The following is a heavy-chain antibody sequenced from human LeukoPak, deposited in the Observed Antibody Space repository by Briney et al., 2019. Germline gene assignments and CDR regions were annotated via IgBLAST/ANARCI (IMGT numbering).Heavy chain of an antibody. J-gene: IGHJ6*04. CDR1: GGSISSTNW. CDR2: IYHSGST. D-gene: IGHD3-10*01. Sequence: SETLSLTCAVSGGSISSTNWCSWVRQPPGKGLEWIGVIYHSGSTNYNPSLKSRVTISVDKSKNQFSLKVSSVTAADRAVYYCARVTYYGTGDYGMDVWGKGTTVTVSS. V-gene: IGHV4-4*02. CDR3: ARVTYYGTGDYGMDV.